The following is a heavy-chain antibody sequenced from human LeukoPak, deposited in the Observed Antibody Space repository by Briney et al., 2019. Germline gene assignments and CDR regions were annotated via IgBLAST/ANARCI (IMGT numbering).Heavy chain of an antibody. J-gene: IGHJ5*02. CDR2: ISAYNGNT. V-gene: IGHV1-18*01. Sequence: GASVKVSCKASGYTFTPYGISWVRQAPGQGVEGMGWISAYNGNTNYAQKLPGRVTMTTDTSTSTAYMELRSLRSDDTAVYYCARERFPNRAPNWFDPWGQGTLVTVSS. CDR3: ARERFPNRAPNWFDP. D-gene: IGHD3-10*01. CDR1: GYTFTPYG.